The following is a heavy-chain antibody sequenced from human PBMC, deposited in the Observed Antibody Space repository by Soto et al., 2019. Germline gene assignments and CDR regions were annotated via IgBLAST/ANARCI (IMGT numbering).Heavy chain of an antibody. Sequence: SETLSLTCTVSGGSISSYYWSWIRQPPGKGLEWIGYIYYSGSTNYNPSLKSRVTISVDTSKNQFSLKLSSVTAADTAVYYCARRSFLTGDYLSAFPDYCGRGTLVTGSS. J-gene: IGHJ4*01. CDR3: ARRSFLTGDYLSAFPDY. D-gene: IGHD3-9*01. CDR1: GGSISSYY. CDR2: IYYSGST. V-gene: IGHV4-59*08.